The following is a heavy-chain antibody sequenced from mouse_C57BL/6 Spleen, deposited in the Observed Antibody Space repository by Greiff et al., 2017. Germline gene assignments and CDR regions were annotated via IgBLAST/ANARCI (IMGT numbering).Heavy chain of an antibody. Sequence: VQLQQSGAELVKPGASVKLSCKASGYTFTSYWMQWVKQRPGQGLEWIGEIDPSDSYTNYNQKFKGKATLTVDTSSSTAYMQLSSLTSEDSAVYYCARRDYGSSYGDYWGQGTTLTVSS. CDR2: IDPSDSYT. J-gene: IGHJ2*01. D-gene: IGHD1-1*01. V-gene: IGHV1-50*01. CDR3: ARRDYGSSYGDY. CDR1: GYTFTSYW.